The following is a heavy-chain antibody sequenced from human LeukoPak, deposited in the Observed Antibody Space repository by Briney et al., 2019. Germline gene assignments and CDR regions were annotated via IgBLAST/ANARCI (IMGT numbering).Heavy chain of an antibody. D-gene: IGHD1-26*01. V-gene: IGHV1-8*03. CDR2: MNPNSVNT. CDR1: GYTFTSYD. CDR3: ARAVRIVGANPLLGPFEYYFDY. J-gene: IGHJ4*02. Sequence: ASVKVSCKASGYTFTSYDINWVRQATGQGLEWMGWMNPNSVNTGYAQKFQGRVTFTRNTSINTAYMELSSLRSGDTAVYYCARAVRIVGANPLLGPFEYYFDYWGQGTLVTVSS.